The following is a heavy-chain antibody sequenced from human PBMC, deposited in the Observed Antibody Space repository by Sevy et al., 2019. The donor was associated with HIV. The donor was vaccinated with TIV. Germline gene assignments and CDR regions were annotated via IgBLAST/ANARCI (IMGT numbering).Heavy chain of an antibody. CDR2: ISWNSGSI. D-gene: IGHD4-17*01. CDR3: AKVSGMTTVTTFYDY. V-gene: IGHV3-9*01. J-gene: IGHJ4*02. CDR1: GFTFDDYA. Sequence: GGSLRLSCAASGFTFDDYAMHWVRQAPGKGLEWVSGISWNSGSIGYADSVKGRFTISRDNAKNSLYLQMNSLRAEDTALYYCAKVSGMTTVTTFYDYWGREPWSPSPQ.